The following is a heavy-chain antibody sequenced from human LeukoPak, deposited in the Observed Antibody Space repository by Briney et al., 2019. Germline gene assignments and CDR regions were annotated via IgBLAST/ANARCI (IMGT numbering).Heavy chain of an antibody. J-gene: IGHJ5*02. CDR2: IRYDGNNK. CDR3: AREWDTNWFDP. V-gene: IGHV3-30*02. Sequence: GGSLRLSCAASGFTFSDYSMHWVRQAPGKGLNWVAFIRYDGNNKYYADSVKGRFTISRDNAKNSLYLQMNSLRAEDTALYYCAREWDTNWFDPWGQGTLVTVSS. CDR1: GFTFSDYS. D-gene: IGHD5-18*01.